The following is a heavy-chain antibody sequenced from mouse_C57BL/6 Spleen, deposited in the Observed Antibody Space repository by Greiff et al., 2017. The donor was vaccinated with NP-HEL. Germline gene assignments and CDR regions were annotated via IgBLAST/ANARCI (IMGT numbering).Heavy chain of an antibody. Sequence: QVQLQQSGPELVKPGASVKISCKASGYAFSSSWMNWVKQRPGKGLEWIGRIYPGDGDTNYNGKFKGKATLTADKSSSTAYMQLSSLTSEDSAVYCAVKGPSITTVVATDFEVWGTGTTVTVSS. J-gene: IGHJ1*03. D-gene: IGHD1-1*01. CDR3: VKGPSITTVVATDFEV. V-gene: IGHV1-82*01. CDR2: IYPGDGDT. CDR1: GYAFSSSW.